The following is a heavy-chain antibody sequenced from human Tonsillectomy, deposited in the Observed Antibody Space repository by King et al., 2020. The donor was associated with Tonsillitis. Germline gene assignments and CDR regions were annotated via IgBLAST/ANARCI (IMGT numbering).Heavy chain of an antibody. CDR2: IYTNGST. D-gene: IGHD2-15*01. V-gene: IGHV4-4*07. CDR3: AREKVVVYYYYMDV. Sequence: VQLQESGPGLVKPSETLSLTCTFSGGSISSYYWSWIRQPAGKGLEWIGRIYTNGSTNYNPSLKRRVTMSVDTSENQFSLKLSSVTAADTAVYYCAREKVVVYYYYMDVWGKGTTVTVSS. CDR1: GGSISSYY. J-gene: IGHJ6*03.